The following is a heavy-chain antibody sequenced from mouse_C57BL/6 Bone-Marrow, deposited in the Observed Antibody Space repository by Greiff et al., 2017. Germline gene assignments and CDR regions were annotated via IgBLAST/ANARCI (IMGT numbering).Heavy chain of an antibody. V-gene: IGHV1-64*01. D-gene: IGHD2-12*01. CDR2: IHPNSGST. CDR3: ARKGYYLFAY. J-gene: IGHJ3*01. Sequence: VQLKQPGAELVKPGASVTLSCKASGYTFTSYWMHWVKQRPGQGLEWIGMIHPNSGSTNYNEKFKSKATLTVDKSSSTAYMQLSSLTSEDSAVYYCARKGYYLFAYWGQGTLVTVSA. CDR1: GYTFTSYW.